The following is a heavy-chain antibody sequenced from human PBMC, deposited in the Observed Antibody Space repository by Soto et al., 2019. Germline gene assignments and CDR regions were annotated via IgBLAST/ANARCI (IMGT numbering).Heavy chain of an antibody. Sequence: GESLKISCKGSGYSLTNYWIGWARQMPGKGLEWMGIIYPGDSDARYSPPFQGQVTISADKSISTAYLQWSSLKASDTAMYYYAGGGVRGVITRTRDYYGMDVWGQGPTVTVSS. CDR1: GYSLTNYW. J-gene: IGHJ6*02. V-gene: IGHV5-51*01. D-gene: IGHD3-10*01. CDR3: AGGGVRGVITRTRDYYGMDV. CDR2: IYPGDSDA.